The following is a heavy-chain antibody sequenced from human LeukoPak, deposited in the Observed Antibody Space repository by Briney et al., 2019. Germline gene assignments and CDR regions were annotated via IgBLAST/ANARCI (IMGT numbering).Heavy chain of an antibody. D-gene: IGHD3-10*01. CDR3: ARGRGSGSYYDY. CDR2: TYSDGSST. CDR1: GFPFGSYW. J-gene: IGHJ4*02. Sequence: GSLRLSCAASGFPFGSYWMHWVRQPPGTGLVWVSRTYSDGSSTIYADSVKGRFNVSRDNAKNTLYLEMNSLRVEDTAVYYCARGRGSGSYYDYWGQGTLVTVSS. V-gene: IGHV3-74*01.